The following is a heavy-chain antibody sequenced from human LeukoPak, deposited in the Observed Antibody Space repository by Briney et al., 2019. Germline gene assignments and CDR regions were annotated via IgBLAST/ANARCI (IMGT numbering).Heavy chain of an antibody. D-gene: IGHD5-12*01. Sequence: GASVKVSCNISGYTFTRYYMHWVRQAPGQGLEWLGWVNPNSGGTNYAQKFQGRVTMTRDTFVSTAYMELSRLRSDDTAVYYCARGAENIVITEINYFYYMDVWGKGTTVTVSS. V-gene: IGHV1-2*02. CDR1: GYTFTRYY. J-gene: IGHJ6*03. CDR3: ARGAENIVITEINYFYYMDV. CDR2: VNPNSGGT.